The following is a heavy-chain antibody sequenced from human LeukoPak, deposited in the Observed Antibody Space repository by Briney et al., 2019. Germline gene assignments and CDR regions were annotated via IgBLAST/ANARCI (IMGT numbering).Heavy chain of an antibody. CDR2: ISWNSGSI. CDR1: GFTFDDYA. CDR3: ARDEGNRLDY. V-gene: IGHV3-9*01. Sequence: PGGSLRLSCAASGFTFDDYAMHWVRQAPGKGLEWVSGISWNSGSIGYADSVKGRFTISRDNAKNTLYLQMNSLRAEDTAVYYCARDEGNRLDYWGQGTLVTVSS. J-gene: IGHJ4*02.